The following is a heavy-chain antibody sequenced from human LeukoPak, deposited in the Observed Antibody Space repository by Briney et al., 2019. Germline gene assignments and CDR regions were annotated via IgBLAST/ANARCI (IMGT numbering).Heavy chain of an antibody. Sequence: SETLSLTCTVSGGSINSYFWSWIRQPPGKGLEWIGYIHYTGSTNYNPSLKSRVTISLDTSKKHFSLNLTSVTAADTAVYYCARVYGDYLFDYWGQGTLVTVCS. CDR3: ARVYGDYLFDY. V-gene: IGHV4-59*01. CDR2: IHYTGST. D-gene: IGHD4-17*01. CDR1: GGSINSYF. J-gene: IGHJ4*02.